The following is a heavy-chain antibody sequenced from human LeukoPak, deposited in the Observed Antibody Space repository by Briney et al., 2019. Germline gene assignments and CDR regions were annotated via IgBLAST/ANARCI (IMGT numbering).Heavy chain of an antibody. V-gene: IGHV4-30-4*08. CDR1: GGSISSGDYY. Sequence: SETLSLXCTVSGGSISSGDYYWSWIRQPPGKGLEWIGYIHYSGSTYYNPSLKSRVTISVDTSKNQFSLKLSSVTAADTAVYYCTRGCSSTSCYGYVWGKGTTVTVSS. J-gene: IGHJ6*04. CDR2: IHYSGST. CDR3: TRGCSSTSCYGYV. D-gene: IGHD2-2*01.